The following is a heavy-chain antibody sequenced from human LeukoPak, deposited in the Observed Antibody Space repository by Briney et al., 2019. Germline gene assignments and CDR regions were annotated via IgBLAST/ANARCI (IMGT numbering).Heavy chain of an antibody. J-gene: IGHJ4*02. CDR1: GDSISPYY. Sequence: PSETLSLTCTVSGDSISPYYWSWIRQSPGEGLEWIGYIHSSGRTNYKPSLRSRLTMSVDTSMNKFSLHLNSVTAADTAVHYCARHPPLDSGGYCAQFDSWGQGTLVTVSS. D-gene: IGHD3-22*01. V-gene: IGHV4-59*08. CDR3: ARHPPLDSGGYCAQFDS. CDR2: IHSSGRT.